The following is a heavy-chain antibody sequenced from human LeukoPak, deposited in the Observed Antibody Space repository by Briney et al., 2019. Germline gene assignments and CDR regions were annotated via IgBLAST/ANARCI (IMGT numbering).Heavy chain of an antibody. Sequence: GGSLRLSCTASGFTFSDYWMTWVRQAPGKGLEWVANIKKDGTETYYVDSVKGRFTISRDNAKNTLYLQMNSLRAEDTAVYYCARSYSSSWYFDYWGQGTLVTVSS. CDR1: GFTFSDYW. CDR2: IKKDGTET. J-gene: IGHJ4*02. V-gene: IGHV3-7*01. D-gene: IGHD6-13*01. CDR3: ARSYSSSWYFDY.